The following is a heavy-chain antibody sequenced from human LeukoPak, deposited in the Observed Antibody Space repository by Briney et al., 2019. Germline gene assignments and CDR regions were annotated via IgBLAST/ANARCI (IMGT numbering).Heavy chain of an antibody. CDR2: IYHSVST. CDR1: GGSISSGGYS. CDR3: ARETSTAAGTYNWFDP. D-gene: IGHD6-13*01. V-gene: IGHV4-30-2*01. Sequence: PSETLSLTCAVSGGSISSGGYSWSWIRQPPGKGLEWIGYIYHSVSTYYNPSLKSRVTISVDRSKNQFSLKLSSVTAADTAVYYCARETSTAAGTYNWFDPWGQGTLVTVPS. J-gene: IGHJ5*02.